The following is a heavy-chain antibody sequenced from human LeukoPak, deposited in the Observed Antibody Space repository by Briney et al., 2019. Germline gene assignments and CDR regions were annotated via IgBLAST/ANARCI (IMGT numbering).Heavy chain of an antibody. D-gene: IGHD1-26*01. V-gene: IGHV4-4*07. J-gene: IGHJ4*02. CDR2: TYTGGST. CDR1: GASFSTYY. CDR3: ARQGASSFWGSYDY. Sequence: PSETLSLTRTVSGASFSTYYWSWIRQPAGKGLEWIGRTYTGGSTNYDPSLRSRVTISADKSKNQFSLRLTSVTAADTAVYYCARQGASSFWGSYDYWGQGTLVTVSS.